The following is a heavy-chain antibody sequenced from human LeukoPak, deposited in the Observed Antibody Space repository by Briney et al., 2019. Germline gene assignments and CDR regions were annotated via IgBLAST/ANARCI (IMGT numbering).Heavy chain of an antibody. CDR1: GFTFSSYA. CDR2: ISGSGGST. CDR3: AKDGDIVVVTAIGSLFDY. V-gene: IGHV3-23*01. J-gene: IGHJ4*02. Sequence: GSLRLSCAASGFTFSSYAMSWVRQAPGKGLEWVSAISGSGGSTYYADSVKGRFTISRDNSKNTLYLQMNSLRAEDTAVYYCAKDGDIVVVTAIGSLFDYWGQGTLVTVSS. D-gene: IGHD2-21*02.